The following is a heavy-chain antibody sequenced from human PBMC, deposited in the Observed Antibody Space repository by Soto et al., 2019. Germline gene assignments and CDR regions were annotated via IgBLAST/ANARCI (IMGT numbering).Heavy chain of an antibody. V-gene: IGHV3-30-3*01. J-gene: IGHJ3*02. CDR2: ISYDGSNT. CDR3: ARDRFDAFDI. CDR1: GFTFSSYA. Sequence: QVQLVESGGGVVQPGRSLRLSCAASGFTFSSYAMHWVRQAPGKGLEWVAVISYDGSNTYYADSVKGRFTISRDNSKNTLYLQMNSLRAEDKAVYYCARDRFDAFDIWGQGTMVTVSS.